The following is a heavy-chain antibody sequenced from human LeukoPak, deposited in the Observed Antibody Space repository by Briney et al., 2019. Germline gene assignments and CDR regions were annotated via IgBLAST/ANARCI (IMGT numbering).Heavy chain of an antibody. CDR2: ISYDGSNK. D-gene: IGHD2/OR15-2a*01. J-gene: IGHJ3*02. V-gene: IGHV3-30-3*01. CDR1: GFTFSSYA. Sequence: PGGSLRLSCAASGFTFSSYAMHWVRQAPGKGLEWVAVISYDGSNKYYADSVKGRFTISRDNSKNTLYLQMNSLRAEDTAVYYCPREVGISPVAVFDIWGQGTMVTVSS. CDR3: PREVGISPVAVFDI.